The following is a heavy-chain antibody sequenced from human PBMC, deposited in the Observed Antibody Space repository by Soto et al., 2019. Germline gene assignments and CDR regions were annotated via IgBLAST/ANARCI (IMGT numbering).Heavy chain of an antibody. J-gene: IGHJ4*02. D-gene: IGHD3-10*01. V-gene: IGHV3-21*01. CDR2: ISIRSSYI. CDR3: ARDLGEFYFDY. CDR1: GFTFSSHI. Sequence: EVQLVESGGGLVEPGGSLRLICVASGFTFSSHIMNWVRQAPGKGLEWVSSISIRSSYIYYADSVKGRFTISRDNAKNSLYLRLNSLRAEDTAVYFCARDLGEFYFDYWGQGTLVTVSS.